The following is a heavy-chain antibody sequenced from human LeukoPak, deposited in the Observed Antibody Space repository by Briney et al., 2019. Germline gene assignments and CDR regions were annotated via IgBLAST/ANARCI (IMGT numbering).Heavy chain of an antibody. J-gene: IGHJ2*01. CDR1: GGSISSYY. CDR3: ARHGRVVVIDWYFDL. CDR2: IYYSGST. Sequence: RPSETLSLTCTVSGGSISSYYWSWIRQPPGKGLEWIGYIYYSGSTNYNPSLKSRVTISVDTSKNQFSLKLSSVTAADTAVYYCARHGRVVVIDWYFDLWGRGTLVTVSS. V-gene: IGHV4-59*08. D-gene: IGHD3-22*01.